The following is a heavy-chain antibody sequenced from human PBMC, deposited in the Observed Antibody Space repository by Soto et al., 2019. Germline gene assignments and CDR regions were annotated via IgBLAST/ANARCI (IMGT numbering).Heavy chain of an antibody. CDR3: ARDDSFYGEPGYGMNV. Sequence: QVQLQESGPGLVEASQTLSLTCTVSGATISSGGFYWSWIRQRPGKGLEWIGHIYYTGSTYYNPSLNSRGTISGDMSRNQFSLKLRSVAAADTAKYFCARDDSFYGEPGYGMNVWGQGTTVTVSS. D-gene: IGHD4-17*01. J-gene: IGHJ6*02. CDR1: GATISSGGFY. V-gene: IGHV4-31*03. CDR2: IYYTGST.